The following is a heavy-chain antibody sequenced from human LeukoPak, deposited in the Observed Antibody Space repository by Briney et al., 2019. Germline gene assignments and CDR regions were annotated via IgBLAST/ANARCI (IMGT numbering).Heavy chain of an antibody. CDR1: GFTFSSYE. J-gene: IGHJ6*04. CDR2: ISSNGSTI. V-gene: IGHV3-48*03. D-gene: IGHD3-10*02. CDR3: AELGITMIGGV. Sequence: GGSLRLSCAASGFTFSSYEMNWVRQAPGKGLEWVSYISSNGSTIYYADSVKGRFTISRDNAKNSLYLQMNSLRAEDTAVYYCAELGITMIGGVWGKGTTVTIFS.